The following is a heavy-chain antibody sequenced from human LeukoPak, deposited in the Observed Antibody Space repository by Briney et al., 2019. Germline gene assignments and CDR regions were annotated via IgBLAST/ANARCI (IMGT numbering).Heavy chain of an antibody. CDR3: ARDQAYGSVPWDFDY. CDR2: ISWGGNTI. V-gene: IGHV3-48*03. D-gene: IGHD3-10*01. Sequence: GGSLRLSCAASGFTFSSYEMNWVRQAPGKGLEWVSYISWGGNTIYYADSVKGRFTISRDDAKNSLYLQMNSLRAEDTAVYYCARDQAYGSVPWDFDYWGQGTLVTVSS. CDR1: GFTFSSYE. J-gene: IGHJ4*02.